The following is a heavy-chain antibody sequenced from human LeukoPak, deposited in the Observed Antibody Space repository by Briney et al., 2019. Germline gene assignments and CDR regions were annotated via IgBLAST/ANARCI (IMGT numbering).Heavy chain of an antibody. J-gene: IGHJ6*02. CDR1: GFTFSNFG. V-gene: IGHV3-66*01. D-gene: IGHD6-13*01. CDR3: ARDVGGSSPTLDV. Sequence: PGGSLRLSCATSGFTFSNFGMNWVRQAPGKGLEWVSVIYSGGSTYYADSVKGRFTISRDNSKNTLYLQMNSLRAEDTAVYYCARDVGGSSPTLDVWGQGTTVTVSS. CDR2: IYSGGST.